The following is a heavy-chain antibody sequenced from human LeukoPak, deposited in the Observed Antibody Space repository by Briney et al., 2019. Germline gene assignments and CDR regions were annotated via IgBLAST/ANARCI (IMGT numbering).Heavy chain of an antibody. CDR3: AREGPIVGATHLVDY. CDR1: VYTFTNNY. CDR2: INPNSGGT. D-gene: IGHD1-26*01. Sequence: ASVNLSCNSTVYTFTNNYMHWARHAPGQGLEWMGSINPNSGGTNYAQKFQGRVTMTRDTSISTAYMELSRLRSDDTAVYYCAREGPIVGATHLVDYWGQGTLVTVSS. V-gene: IGHV1-2*02. J-gene: IGHJ4*02.